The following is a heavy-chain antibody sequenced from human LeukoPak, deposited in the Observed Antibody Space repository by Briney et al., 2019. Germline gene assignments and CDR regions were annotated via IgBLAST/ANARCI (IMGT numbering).Heavy chain of an antibody. CDR1: GGSISNF. V-gene: IGHV4-39*01. Sequence: PSETLSLTCTVFGGSISNFWGWIRQPPGKGLEWIGSIHYTGNTYYNASLKSRVTMSVDTSKNQFSLKLSSMTAADTAVYYCARQFSLGAFDIWGQGPMVSVSS. D-gene: IGHD3-16*01. CDR3: ARQFSLGAFDI. CDR2: IHYTGNT. J-gene: IGHJ3*02.